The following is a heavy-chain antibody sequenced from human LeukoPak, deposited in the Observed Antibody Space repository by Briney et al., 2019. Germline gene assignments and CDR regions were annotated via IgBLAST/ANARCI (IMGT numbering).Heavy chain of an antibody. J-gene: IGHJ4*02. CDR1: GFTFSNYG. V-gene: IGHV3-7*01. CDR3: ASGRRLGY. CDR2: IKEDGSEK. Sequence: GGSLRLSCAASGFTFSNYGMSWVRQASGKGLEWVANIKEDGSEKYYVDSVKGRFTISRDNAKNSLYLQMNRLRAEDTAIYYCASGRRLGYWGQGTLVTVSS. D-gene: IGHD6-25*01.